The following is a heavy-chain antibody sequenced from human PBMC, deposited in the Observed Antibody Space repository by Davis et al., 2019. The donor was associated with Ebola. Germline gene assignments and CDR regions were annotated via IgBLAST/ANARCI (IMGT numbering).Heavy chain of an antibody. V-gene: IGHV3-21*01. CDR3: AIPDCSGANCYSVYIKN. Sequence: GESLKISCAASGFTFSSYSMNWVRQAPAKGLEWVSSISSSSSYIYYADSVKGRFTISRDNAKNSLYLQMNSLRAEDTAVYYCAIPDCSGANCYSVYIKNWGQGTLVTVSS. CDR2: ISSSSSYI. J-gene: IGHJ4*02. D-gene: IGHD2-15*01. CDR1: GFTFSSYS.